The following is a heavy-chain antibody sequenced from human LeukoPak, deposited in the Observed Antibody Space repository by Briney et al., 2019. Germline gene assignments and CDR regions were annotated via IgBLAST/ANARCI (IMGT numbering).Heavy chain of an antibody. Sequence: ASVKASCKASGYTLTDHYMHWLRWAPGQGLGWMGWINPQNGATVYAKKFQGRVTMTRDTPVSTLYMELRNLRSDDTGVYYCAKEGYSNGPDPWGPGSLVTVSS. D-gene: IGHD4-11*01. CDR3: AKEGYSNGPDP. J-gene: IGHJ5*02. CDR1: GYTLTDHY. V-gene: IGHV1-2*02. CDR2: INPQNGAT.